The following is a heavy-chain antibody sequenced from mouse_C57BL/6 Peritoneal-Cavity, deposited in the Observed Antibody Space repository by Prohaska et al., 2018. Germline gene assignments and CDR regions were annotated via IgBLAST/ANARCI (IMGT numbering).Heavy chain of an antibody. CDR2: INPNNGGT. D-gene: IGHD2-3*01. J-gene: IGHJ2*01. Sequence: VSQSHGKSLEWIGDINPNNGGTSYNQKFKGKATLTVDKSSSTAYMELRSLTSEDSAVYYCARFYDGYYYFDYWGQGTTLTVSS. V-gene: IGHV1-26*01. CDR3: ARFYDGYYYFDY.